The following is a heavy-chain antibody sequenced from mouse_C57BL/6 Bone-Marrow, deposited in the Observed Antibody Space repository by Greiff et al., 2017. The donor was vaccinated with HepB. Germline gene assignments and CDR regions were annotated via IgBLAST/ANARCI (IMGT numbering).Heavy chain of an antibody. CDR2: ISSGGDYI. V-gene: IGHV5-9-1*02. CDR1: GFTFSSYA. J-gene: IGHJ4*01. Sequence: EVQGVESGEGLVKPGGSLKLSCAASGFTFSSYAMSWVRQTPEKRLEWVAYISSGGDYIYYADTVKGRFTISRDNARNTLYLQMSSLKSEDTAMYYCTRDYDYGEGCYGLLGSRNLRGAMDYWGQGTSVTVSS. D-gene: IGHD2-4*01. CDR3: TRDYDYGEGCYGLLGSRNLRGAMDY.